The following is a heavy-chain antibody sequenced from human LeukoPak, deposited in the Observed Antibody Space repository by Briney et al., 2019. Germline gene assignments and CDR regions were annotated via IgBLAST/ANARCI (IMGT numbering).Heavy chain of an antibody. CDR1: GFTFSSYG. V-gene: IGHV3-30*02. D-gene: IGHD3-16*01. CDR2: IQYDGSNN. J-gene: IGHJ4*02. Sequence: GGSLRLSCAASGFTFSSYGMHWVRQAPGKGLEWVAFIQYDGSNNNYADSVKGRFTISRDNSKNTLYLQMNSLRAEDTAVYYCAKDWAPYYFDYWGQGTLVTVSS. CDR3: AKDWAPYYFDY.